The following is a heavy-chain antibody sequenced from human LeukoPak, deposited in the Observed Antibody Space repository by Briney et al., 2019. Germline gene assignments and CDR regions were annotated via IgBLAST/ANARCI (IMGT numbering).Heavy chain of an antibody. CDR1: GGSISSSSYY. CDR3: ARLEDIVVVVVVDY. V-gene: IGHV4-39*01. J-gene: IGHJ4*02. Sequence: SETLSLTCTVSGGSISSSSYYWGWIRQPPGKGLGWIGSISYSGSTYYNPSLKSRVTISVDTSKNQFSLKLSSVTAADTAVYYCARLEDIVVVVVVDYWGQGTLVTVS. CDR2: ISYSGST. D-gene: IGHD2-15*01.